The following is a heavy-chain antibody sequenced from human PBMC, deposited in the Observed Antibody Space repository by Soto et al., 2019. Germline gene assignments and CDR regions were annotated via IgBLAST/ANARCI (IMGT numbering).Heavy chain of an antibody. Sequence: EVQLVESGGGLVQPGGSLRLSCAASGFSFSTYSMNWVRQAPGKGLEWVSYISSSSSTIYHADSVKGRFTISRDNAKNSLYLQMNSLRAEDTAVYYCARDWVSGNYYHDAFDIWGQGTMVTVSS. CDR3: ARDWVSGNYYHDAFDI. V-gene: IGHV3-48*01. CDR2: ISSSSSTI. D-gene: IGHD3-10*01. CDR1: GFSFSTYS. J-gene: IGHJ3*02.